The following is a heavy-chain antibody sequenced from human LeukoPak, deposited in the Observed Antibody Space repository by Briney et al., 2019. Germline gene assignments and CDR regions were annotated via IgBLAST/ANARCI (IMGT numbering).Heavy chain of an antibody. CDR3: ATNRAEL. D-gene: IGHD2-2*01. J-gene: IGHJ2*01. CDR1: GGSISSGNYY. V-gene: IGHV4-61*02. Sequence: ASETLSLTCTVSGGSISSGNYYWSWIRQPAGKGLEWIGRIYTSGSTNYNPSLRSRVAISIDKSRNQFSLKLNSVTAADTAVYYCATNRAELWGRGTLVTVSS. CDR2: IYTSGST.